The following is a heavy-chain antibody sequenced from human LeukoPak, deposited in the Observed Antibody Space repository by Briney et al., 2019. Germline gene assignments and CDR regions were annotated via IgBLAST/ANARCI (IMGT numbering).Heavy chain of an antibody. CDR1: GFTVSNYG. Sequence: GGSLRLSCAASGFTVSNYGIHSVRQAPGKVLEGVAFIRDDGSNKYYADSVKGRFTISRDNSKNTLYLQMNSLRAEDTAVYYCAKGVDYGFDCWGQGTLVTVSS. D-gene: IGHD4-17*01. J-gene: IGHJ4*02. V-gene: IGHV3-30*02. CDR3: AKGVDYGFDC. CDR2: IRDDGSNK.